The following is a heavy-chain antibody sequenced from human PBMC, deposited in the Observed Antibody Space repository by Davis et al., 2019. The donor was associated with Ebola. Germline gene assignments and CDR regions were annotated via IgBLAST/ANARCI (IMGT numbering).Heavy chain of an antibody. CDR2: IKQDGSEK. CDR1: GFTFSDYY. Sequence: GESLKISCAASGFTFSDYYMSWVRQAPGKGLEWVANIKQDGSEKYYVDSVKGRFTISRDNAKNSLYLQMNSLRAEDTAVHYCAREGTIRGVNFDYWGQGTLVTVSS. V-gene: IGHV3-7*03. CDR3: AREGTIRGVNFDY. J-gene: IGHJ4*02. D-gene: IGHD3-10*01.